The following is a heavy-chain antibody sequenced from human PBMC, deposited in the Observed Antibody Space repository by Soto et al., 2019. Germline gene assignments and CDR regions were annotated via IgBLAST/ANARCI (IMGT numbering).Heavy chain of an antibody. Sequence: QVQLVQSGAEVKKPGSSVKVSCKASGGTFSSYAISWVRQAPGQGLEWMRGIIPIFGTANYAQKFQGRVTITADESTSTAYMELSSLRSEDTAVYYCATRNSNYEAYYYYYGMDVWGQGTTVTVSS. CDR2: IIPIFGTA. V-gene: IGHV1-69*01. D-gene: IGHD4-4*01. J-gene: IGHJ6*02. CDR1: GGTFSSYA. CDR3: ATRNSNYEAYYYYYGMDV.